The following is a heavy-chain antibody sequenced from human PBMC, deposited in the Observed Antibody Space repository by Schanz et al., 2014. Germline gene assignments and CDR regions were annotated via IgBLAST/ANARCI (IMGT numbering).Heavy chain of an antibody. CDR3: ASSGADYSSSWGFDD. D-gene: IGHD6-13*01. V-gene: IGHV1-69*02. CDR1: GGTFSTYT. J-gene: IGHJ4*02. CDR2: IIPILGIA. Sequence: VQLEQSGAEVKKPGSSVKVSCKASGGTFSTYTISWVRQAPGQGLEWMGRIIPILGIANYAQKFQGRVTITADKSTFTAYMDVSSLRSEDTAVYYWASSGADYSSSWGFDDWGQGTLVTVSS.